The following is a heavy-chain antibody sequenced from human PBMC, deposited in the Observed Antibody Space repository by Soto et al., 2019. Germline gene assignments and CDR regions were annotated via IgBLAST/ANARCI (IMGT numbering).Heavy chain of an antibody. CDR1: GGTFSSYT. J-gene: IGHJ1*01. CDR2: NIPIVGIA. CDR3: AMSSWYSAAAEYFQH. D-gene: IGHD6-13*01. V-gene: IGHV1-69*02. Sequence: QVQLVQSGAEVKKPGSSVKVSCKASGGTFSSYTISWVRQAPGHGLEWMGRNIPIVGIANYAQKFQGRVTINADKSTSTAYMELNSLRSEDTAVYYCAMSSWYSAAAEYFQHWGQGTLVTVSS.